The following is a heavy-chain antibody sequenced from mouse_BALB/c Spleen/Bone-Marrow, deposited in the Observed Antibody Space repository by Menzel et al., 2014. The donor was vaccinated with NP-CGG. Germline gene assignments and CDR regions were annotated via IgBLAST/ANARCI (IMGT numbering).Heavy chain of an antibody. D-gene: IGHD1-2*01. Sequence: QVQLQQSGAELVMPGASVKMSCKASGYTFTDYWMHWVKQRPGQGLEWIGAIDTSDSYTSYNQKFKGKATLTVDESSSTAYMQLSSPTSEDSAVYYCARSAGYWYFDVWGAGTTVTVSS. CDR1: GYTFTDYW. V-gene: IGHV1-69*01. CDR3: ARSAGYWYFDV. J-gene: IGHJ1*01. CDR2: IDTSDSYT.